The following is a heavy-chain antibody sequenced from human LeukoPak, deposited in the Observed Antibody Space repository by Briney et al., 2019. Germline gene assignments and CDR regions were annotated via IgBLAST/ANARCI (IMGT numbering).Heavy chain of an antibody. CDR2: IHYSGNT. Sequence: SETLSLACTVSGGSTSSSNYYWGWIRQPPGKGLEWIGGIHYSGNTYYNPSLKSRVTISIDTSKNQFSLKLSSVTAADTAVYYCARLGAGPTYYDFWSGYSSFYFDYWGQGTLVTVSS. CDR1: GGSTSSSNYY. D-gene: IGHD3-3*01. V-gene: IGHV4-39*01. CDR3: ARLGAGPTYYDFWSGYSSFYFDY. J-gene: IGHJ4*02.